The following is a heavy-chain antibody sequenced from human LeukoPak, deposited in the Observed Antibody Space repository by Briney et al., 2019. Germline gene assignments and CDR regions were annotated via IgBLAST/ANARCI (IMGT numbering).Heavy chain of an antibody. Sequence: GGSLRLSCAASGFTFSSYSMNWLRQAPGKGLEWVSYISSSSSTIYYADPVKGRFTISRDNAKNSLYLQMNSLRAEDTAVYYCARLWFGESIDYWGQGTLVTVS. J-gene: IGHJ4*02. CDR3: ARLWFGESIDY. CDR1: GFTFSSYS. D-gene: IGHD3-10*01. CDR2: ISSSSSTI. V-gene: IGHV3-48*01.